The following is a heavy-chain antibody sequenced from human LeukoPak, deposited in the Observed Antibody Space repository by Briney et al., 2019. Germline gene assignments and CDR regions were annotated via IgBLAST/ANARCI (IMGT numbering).Heavy chain of an antibody. CDR3: ARDPVNYDFWSGYSSWFDP. CDR1: GYTFTGYY. CDR2: INPDSGGT. D-gene: IGHD3-3*01. V-gene: IGHV1-2*02. J-gene: IGHJ5*02. Sequence: ASVKVSCKASGYTFTGYYMHWVRQAPGQGLEWMGWINPDSGGTNYAQKFQGRVTMTRDTSISTAYMELSRLRSDDTAVYYCARDPVNYDFWSGYSSWFDPWGQGTLVTVSS.